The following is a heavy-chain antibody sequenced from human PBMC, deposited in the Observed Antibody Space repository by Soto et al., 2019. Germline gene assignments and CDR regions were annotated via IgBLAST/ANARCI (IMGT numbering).Heavy chain of an antibody. Sequence: GESLKVSCKGSGYSFAGYWITWVRQKPGKGLEWMGRIDPSDSQTYYSPSFRGHVTISVTKSITTVFLQWSSLRASDTAMYYCARQIYDSDTGPNFQYYFDSWGQGTPVTISS. D-gene: IGHD3-22*01. CDR2: IDPSDSQT. J-gene: IGHJ4*02. CDR1: GYSFAGYW. CDR3: ARQIYDSDTGPNFQYYFDS. V-gene: IGHV5-10-1*01.